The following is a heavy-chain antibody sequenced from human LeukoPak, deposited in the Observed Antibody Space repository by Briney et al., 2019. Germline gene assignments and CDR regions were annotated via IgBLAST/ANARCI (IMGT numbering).Heavy chain of an antibody. CDR1: GGSMNNYY. D-gene: IGHD3-3*01. J-gene: IGHJ5*02. V-gene: IGHV4-59*01. Sequence: SETLSLTCTVSGGSMNNYYWTWIRQPPGKGLEWIGYIYYSGSTNYNPSLKSRVTISVDTSKNQFSLKLSSVTAADTAVYYCARGSNYDFWSGYPSNWFDPWGQGTLVTVSS. CDR3: ARGSNYDFWSGYPSNWFDP. CDR2: IYYSGST.